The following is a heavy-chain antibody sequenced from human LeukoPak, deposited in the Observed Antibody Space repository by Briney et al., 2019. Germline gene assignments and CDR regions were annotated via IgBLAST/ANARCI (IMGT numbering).Heavy chain of an antibody. D-gene: IGHD6-19*01. CDR3: ARVRDSSGWYYDY. V-gene: IGHV3-21*01. J-gene: IGHJ4*02. CDR2: ISSSSTYM. CDR1: GFTFSSYS. Sequence: PGGSLRLSCAASGFTFSSYSMNWVRQAPGKGLEWVSSISSSSTYMYYADSMKGRFTISRDNAKNSLYLQMDSLRAEDTAVYYCARVRDSSGWYYDYWGQGTLVNVSS.